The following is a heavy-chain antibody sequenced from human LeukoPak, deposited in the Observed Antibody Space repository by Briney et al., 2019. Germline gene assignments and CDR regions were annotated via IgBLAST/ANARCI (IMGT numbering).Heavy chain of an antibody. CDR1: EFTFSRYG. CDR2: ISWSSTYI. V-gene: IGHV3-21*06. J-gene: IGHJ4*02. Sequence: KAGGSLRLSCAASEFTFSRYGMNWVRQPPGKGLEWVSSISWSSTYIYYAESVKGRFTISRDNAKNSLLLQMNTLRAEDTAVYYCASGSYSFDFWGQGALVTVSS. D-gene: IGHD1-26*01. CDR3: ASGSYSFDF.